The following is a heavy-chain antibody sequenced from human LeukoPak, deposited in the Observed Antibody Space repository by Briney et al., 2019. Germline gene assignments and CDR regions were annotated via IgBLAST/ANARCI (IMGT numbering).Heavy chain of an antibody. V-gene: IGHV3-48*03. CDR3: AGDVIAAEAGDAFDI. CDR1: GFTFSSYE. Sequence: PGGSLRLSCAASGFTFSSYEMNWVRQAPGKGLEWVSYISSSGTTIYYADSVKGRFTISRDNAKNSLYLQMNSLRAEDTAVYYCAGDVIAAEAGDAFDIWGQGTMVTVSS. D-gene: IGHD6-13*01. CDR2: ISSSGTTI. J-gene: IGHJ3*02.